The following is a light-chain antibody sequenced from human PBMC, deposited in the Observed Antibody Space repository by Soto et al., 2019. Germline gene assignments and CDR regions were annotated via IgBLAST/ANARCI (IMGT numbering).Light chain of an antibody. CDR3: QQLNSYPLT. V-gene: IGKV1-9*01. CDR1: QGIASY. CDR2: AAS. Sequence: QFTQSPSSLSASVGDRVTITCRASQGIASYLAWYQQKPGQAPNVLIYAASTLQSGVPSRFSGSGTGTDFTLTISSLQPEDFATYYCQQLNSYPLTFGGGTKVEI. J-gene: IGKJ4*01.